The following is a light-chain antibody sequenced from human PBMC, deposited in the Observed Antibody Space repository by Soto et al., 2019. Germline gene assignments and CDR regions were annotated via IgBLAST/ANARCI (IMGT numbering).Light chain of an antibody. Sequence: EIVLTQSPAILSLSPGERATLSCRASQSVGTYLDWYQQKLGQAPRLLIYDASNRATGIPARFSGSGSGTDFTLTISSLAPEDVAVYYWQQRVNWLTFGGGTKLEL. CDR1: QSVGTY. CDR3: QQRVNWLT. CDR2: DAS. V-gene: IGKV3-11*01. J-gene: IGKJ4*01.